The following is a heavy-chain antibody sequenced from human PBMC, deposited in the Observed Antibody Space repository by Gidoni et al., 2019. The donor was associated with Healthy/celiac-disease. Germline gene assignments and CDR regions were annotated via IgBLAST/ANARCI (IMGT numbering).Heavy chain of an antibody. D-gene: IGHD3-9*01. CDR3: ARGRGLRYFDWLSPPNGMDV. CDR1: GGSFSGYY. J-gene: IGHJ6*02. Sequence: QVQLQQWGAGLLKPSETLSLTCAVYGGSFSGYYWSWIRQPPGKGLEWIGEINHSGSTNYNPSLKSRVTISVDTSKNQFSLKLSSVTAADTAVYYCARGRGLRYFDWLSPPNGMDVWGQGTTVTVSS. V-gene: IGHV4-34*01. CDR2: INHSGST.